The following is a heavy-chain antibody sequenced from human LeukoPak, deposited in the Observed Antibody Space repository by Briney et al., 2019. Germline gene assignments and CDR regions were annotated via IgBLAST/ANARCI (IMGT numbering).Heavy chain of an antibody. CDR3: ARAPYYYDSSGYSDY. CDR2: IIPILGIA. Sequence: SVKVSCKASGGTFSSYAISWVRQAPGQGLEWMGRIIPILGIANYAQRFQGRVMITADKSTSTAYMELSSLRSEDTAVYYCARAPYYYDSSGYSDYWGQGTLVTVSS. V-gene: IGHV1-69*04. D-gene: IGHD3-22*01. J-gene: IGHJ4*02. CDR1: GGTFSSYA.